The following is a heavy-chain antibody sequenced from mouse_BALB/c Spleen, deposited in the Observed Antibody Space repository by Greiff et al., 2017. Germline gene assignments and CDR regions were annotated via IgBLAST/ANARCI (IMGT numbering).Heavy chain of an antibody. D-gene: IGHD2-14*01. CDR1: GFSLTSYG. V-gene: IGHV2-2*02. CDR2: IWSGGST. Sequence: VHLVESGPGLVQPSQSLSITCTVSGFSLTSYGVHWVRQSPGKGLEWLGVIWSGGSTDYNAAFISRLSISKDNSKSQVFFKMNSLQANDTAIYYCARKGTYDGNYFDYWGQGTTLTVSS. J-gene: IGHJ2*01. CDR3: ARKGTYDGNYFDY.